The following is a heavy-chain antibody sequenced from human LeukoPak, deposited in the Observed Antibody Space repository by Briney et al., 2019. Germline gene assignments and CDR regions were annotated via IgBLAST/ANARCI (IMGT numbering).Heavy chain of an antibody. J-gene: IGHJ6*04. Sequence: SGPALVKPTQTLTLTCTFSGFSLSTSGMCVSWIRQPPGKALEWLALIDWDDDKYYSTSLKTRLTISKDTSKNQVVLTMTNIDPVDTATYYCARMPSYNYYDSSGYSNYYYYYGMDVWGKGTTVTVSS. V-gene: IGHV2-70*01. CDR3: ARMPSYNYYDSSGYSNYYYYYGMDV. CDR2: IDWDDDK. CDR1: GFSLSTSGMC. D-gene: IGHD3-22*01.